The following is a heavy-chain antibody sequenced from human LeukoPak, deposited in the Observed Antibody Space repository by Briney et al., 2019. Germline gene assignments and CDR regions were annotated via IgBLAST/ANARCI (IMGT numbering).Heavy chain of an antibody. CDR2: IYPGDSDT. Sequence: GEPLKISCKGSGYSFTSYWIGWVRQMPGKGLEWMGIIYPGDSDTRYSPSFQGQVTISADKSISTAYLQWSSLKASDTAMYYCARRHSHPIGAFDYWGQGTLVTVSS. J-gene: IGHJ4*02. V-gene: IGHV5-51*01. CDR3: ARRHSHPIGAFDY. CDR1: GYSFTSYW.